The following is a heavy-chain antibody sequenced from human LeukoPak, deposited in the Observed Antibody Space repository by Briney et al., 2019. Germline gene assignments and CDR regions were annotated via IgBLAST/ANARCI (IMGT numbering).Heavy chain of an antibody. V-gene: IGHV1-2*02. J-gene: IGHJ4*02. D-gene: IGHD5-18*01. CDR2: INPNSGGT. Sequence: GASVKVSCKASGYTFTGYYMHWVRQAPGQGLEWMGWINPNSGGTNYAQKFQGRVTMTRDTSISTAYMELSRLRSDDTAVYYCAREGPQDTAMVTPDFDYWGLGTLVTVSS. CDR3: AREGPQDTAMVTPDFDY. CDR1: GYTFTGYY.